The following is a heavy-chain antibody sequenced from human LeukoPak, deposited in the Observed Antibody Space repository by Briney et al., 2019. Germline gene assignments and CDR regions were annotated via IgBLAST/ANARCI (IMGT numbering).Heavy chain of an antibody. V-gene: IGHV3-21*01. CDR2: ISSSSSYI. J-gene: IGHJ4*02. CDR1: GFTFSSYS. CDR3: AKSNSSWYFDY. Sequence: GGSLRLSCAASGFTFSSYSMNWVRQAPGKGLEWVSSISSSSSYIYYADSVKGRFTISRDNSKNTLYLQMNSLRAEDTAVYYCAKSNSSWYFDYWGQGTLVTVSS. D-gene: IGHD6-13*01.